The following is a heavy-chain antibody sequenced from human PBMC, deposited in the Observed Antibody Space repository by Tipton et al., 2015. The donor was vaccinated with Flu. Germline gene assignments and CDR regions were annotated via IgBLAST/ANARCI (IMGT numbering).Heavy chain of an antibody. CDR1: GGSFSGYY. D-gene: IGHD3-10*01. CDR3: ARGMGRVVRDFAY. J-gene: IGHJ4*02. CDR2: INHSGST. Sequence: TLSLTCAVYGGSFSGYYWSWIRQPPGKGLEWIGEINHSGSTNYNPSLKSRVTISVDTSKNQFSLKLSSVTAADTAVYYCARGMGRVVRDFAYWGQGTLVTVSS. V-gene: IGHV4-34*01.